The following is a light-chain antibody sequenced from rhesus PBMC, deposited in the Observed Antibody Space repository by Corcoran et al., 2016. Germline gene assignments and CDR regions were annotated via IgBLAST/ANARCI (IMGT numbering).Light chain of an antibody. CDR3: RQSSNWPWT. Sequence: EIVMTQSPATLALSPGERATLSCRASQSVSNYLAWYQPQPGQTPILLIYGASSRATGIPARFSGSGSGTECNLTIRSLEPEDVGVYFCRQSSNWPWTFGQGTKVEIK. CDR2: GAS. CDR1: QSVSNY. V-gene: IGKV3-24*04. J-gene: IGKJ1*01.